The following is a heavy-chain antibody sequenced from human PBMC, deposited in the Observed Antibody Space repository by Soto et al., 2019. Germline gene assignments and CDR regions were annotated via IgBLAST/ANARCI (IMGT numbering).Heavy chain of an antibody. CDR2: IYYSGST. V-gene: IGHV4-28*03. CDR3: ARVWTTVTNWFDP. Sequence: EALSLTCPVSGYPISSSNWWGWIRQHPGKGLEWIGYIYYSGSTYYNPSLKSRVTISVDTSKNQFSLKLSSVTAADTAVYYCARVWTTVTNWFDPWGQGTLVTVSS. D-gene: IGHD4-17*01. CDR1: GYPISSSNW. J-gene: IGHJ5*02.